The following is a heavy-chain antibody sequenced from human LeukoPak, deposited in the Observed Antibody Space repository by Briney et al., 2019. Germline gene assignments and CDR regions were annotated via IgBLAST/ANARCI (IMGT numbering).Heavy chain of an antibody. J-gene: IGHJ4*02. CDR2: MTPNSGNT. CDR3: ASSVLLEYQLPDY. Sequence: GASVKVSCKASGYTFTSYDINWVRQATGQGLEWMGWMTPNSGNTGYAQKFQGRVTITTDESTSTAYMELSSLRSEDTAVYYCASSVLLEYQLPDYWGQGTLVTVSS. V-gene: IGHV1-8*03. D-gene: IGHD2-2*01. CDR1: GYTFTSYD.